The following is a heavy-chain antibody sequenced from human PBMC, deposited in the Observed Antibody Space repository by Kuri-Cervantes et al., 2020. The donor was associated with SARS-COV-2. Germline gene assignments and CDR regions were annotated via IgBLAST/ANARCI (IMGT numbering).Heavy chain of an antibody. V-gene: IGHV3-21*01. CDR2: ISGHSRYI. CDR3: ALPQGQGS. CDR1: RFTFNNYA. Sequence: GESLKISCAASRFTFNNYAMSWVRQAPGKGLEWVSSISGHSRYIYYRDSVKGRFTISRDNARKSLFLQMNSLRVEDTGIYYCALPQGQGSWGPGTRVTVSS. J-gene: IGHJ5*02.